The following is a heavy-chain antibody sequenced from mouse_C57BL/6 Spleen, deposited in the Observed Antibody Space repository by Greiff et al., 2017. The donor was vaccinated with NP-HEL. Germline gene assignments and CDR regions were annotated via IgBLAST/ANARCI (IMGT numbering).Heavy chain of an antibody. CDR2: IYPRSGNT. Sequence: QVQLKQSGAELARPGASVKLSCKASGYTFTSYGISWVKQRTGQGLEWIGEIYPRSGNTYYNEKFKGKATLTADKSSSTAYMQLRSLTSEDSAVYFCARAGSSYEGAMDDWGQGTSVTVSS. J-gene: IGHJ4*01. CDR3: ARAGSSYEGAMDD. V-gene: IGHV1-81*01. CDR1: GYTFTSYG. D-gene: IGHD1-1*01.